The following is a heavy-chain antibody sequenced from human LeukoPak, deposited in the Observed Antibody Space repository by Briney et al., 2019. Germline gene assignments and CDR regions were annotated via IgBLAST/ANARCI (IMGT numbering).Heavy chain of an antibody. J-gene: IGHJ6*02. CDR1: GFTFSNYA. Sequence: GGSLRLSCAASGFTFSNYAMSWVRQAPGKGLEWVSTIGGSGGSTYYADSVEGRFTISRDNSKNTLFLQMNSLRAEDTAVYYCAKDQYCSSTSCYYYYGMDVWGQGTTVTVSS. CDR2: IGGSGGST. CDR3: AKDQYCSSTSCYYYYGMDV. D-gene: IGHD2-2*01. V-gene: IGHV3-23*01.